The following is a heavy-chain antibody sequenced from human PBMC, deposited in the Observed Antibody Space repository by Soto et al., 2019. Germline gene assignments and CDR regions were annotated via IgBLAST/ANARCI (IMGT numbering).Heavy chain of an antibody. V-gene: IGHV1-69*12. CDR2: IIAIFGTA. CDR1: GGTFSSYA. J-gene: IGHJ4*01. CDR3: ARYSSGCGNCDY. D-gene: IGHD5-18*01. Sequence: QVQLVQSGAEVKKPGASVKVSCKASGGTFSSYAISWVRQAPGQGLEWMGGIIAIFGTANYAQKFQGRVTITAAESTSPAYMALSSLRSEDTAVYYCARYSSGCGNCDYWGHGTRVPVSS.